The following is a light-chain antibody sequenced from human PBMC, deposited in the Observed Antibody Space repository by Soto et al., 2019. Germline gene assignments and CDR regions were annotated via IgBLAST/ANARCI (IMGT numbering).Light chain of an antibody. Sequence: IVITQSAATVSVSPGERATLSCRASQSISSKLAWYQQKPGQAPRLLIYGASTRATGIPVRFSGSGSGTEFTLTITSLQSEDFAVYYCQQYNNWPPWTFGQGTKVDI. CDR3: QQYNNWPPWT. CDR2: GAS. CDR1: QSISSK. V-gene: IGKV3-15*01. J-gene: IGKJ1*01.